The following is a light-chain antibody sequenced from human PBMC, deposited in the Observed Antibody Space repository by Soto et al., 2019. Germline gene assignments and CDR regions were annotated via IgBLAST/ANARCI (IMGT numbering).Light chain of an antibody. J-gene: IGKJ5*01. CDR1: QGISSY. CDR2: AAS. V-gene: IGKV1-9*01. Sequence: DIQLTQSPSFLSASVGDRVTITCRASQGISSYLAWYQQKPGKAPNLLIYAASTLQSGVPSRFSGSGSGTDFTLTISSLLPEDFATYYCHQLNNYPITFGQGTRLEIK. CDR3: HQLNNYPIT.